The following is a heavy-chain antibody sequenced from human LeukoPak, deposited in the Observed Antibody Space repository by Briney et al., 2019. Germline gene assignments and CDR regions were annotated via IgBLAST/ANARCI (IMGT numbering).Heavy chain of an antibody. V-gene: IGHV3-30-3*01. D-gene: IGHD3-22*01. CDR2: ISYDGSNK. J-gene: IGHJ3*02. CDR3: ARNYYDSSGYYSGDAFDI. Sequence: GGSLRLSCAASGFTFSSYAMHWVRQAPGKGLEWVAVISYDGSNKYYADSVKGRSTISRDNSKNTLYLQMNSLRAEDTAVYYCARNYYDSSGYYSGDAFDIWHEGTMVTVSS. CDR1: GFTFSSYA.